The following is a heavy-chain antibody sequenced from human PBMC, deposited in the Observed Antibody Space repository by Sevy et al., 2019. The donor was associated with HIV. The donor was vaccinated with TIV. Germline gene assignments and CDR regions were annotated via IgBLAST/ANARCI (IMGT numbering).Heavy chain of an antibody. CDR2: MSYGGST. D-gene: IGHD5-18*01. CDR3: AKGYTYGPNPAFGY. Sequence: SETLSLTCAVSGGPISTSSFYWGWIRQPPGKGLEWIGTMSYGGSTYYNPSLKSRVTISVATSKNQFSLKLSSVTAADTAVYYWAKGYTYGPNPAFGYWGQGTLVTVSS. CDR1: GGPISTSSFY. V-gene: IGHV4-39*01. J-gene: IGHJ4*02.